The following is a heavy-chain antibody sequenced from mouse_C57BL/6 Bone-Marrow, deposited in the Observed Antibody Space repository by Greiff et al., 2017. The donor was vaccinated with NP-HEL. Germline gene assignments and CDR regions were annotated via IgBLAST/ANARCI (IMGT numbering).Heavy chain of an antibody. CDR2: INPYNGGT. V-gene: IGHV1-19*01. D-gene: IGHD2-3*01. CDR3: ASRGDDGYSLYYAMDY. CDR1: GYTFTDYY. Sequence: VQLKESGPVLVKPGASVKMSCKASGYTFTDYYMNWVKQSHGKSLEWIGVINPYNGGTSYNQKFKGKATLTVDKSSSTAYMELNSLTSEDSAVYYCASRGDDGYSLYYAMDYWGQGTSVTVSS. J-gene: IGHJ4*01.